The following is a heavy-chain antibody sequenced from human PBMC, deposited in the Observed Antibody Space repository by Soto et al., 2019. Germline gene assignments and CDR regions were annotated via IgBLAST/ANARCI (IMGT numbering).Heavy chain of an antibody. CDR1: GGSISSYY. D-gene: IGHD6-19*01. CDR3: ARDHPYSSGNYYYYYGMDV. V-gene: IGHV4-59*01. CDR2: IYYSGST. J-gene: IGHJ6*02. Sequence: SETLSLTCTVSGGSISSYYWSWIRQPPGKGLEWIGYIYYSGSTNYNPSLKSRVTISVDTSKNQFSLKLSSVTAADTAVYYCARDHPYSSGNYYYYYGMDVWGQGTTVTVSS.